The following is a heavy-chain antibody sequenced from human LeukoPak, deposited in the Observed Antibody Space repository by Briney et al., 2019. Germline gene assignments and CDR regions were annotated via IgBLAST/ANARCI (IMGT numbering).Heavy chain of an antibody. CDR1: GYTFTGYY. J-gene: IGHJ5*02. CDR3: AREYSMSSGWFDP. V-gene: IGHV1-2*02. Sequence: ASVKVSCKASGYTFTGYYMHWVRQAPGQGLEWMGWINPNSGGTNYAQKLQGRVTVTTDTSTSTAYMELRSLRSDDTAVYYCAREYSMSSGWFDPWGQGTLVTVSS. D-gene: IGHD4-11*01. CDR2: INPNSGGT.